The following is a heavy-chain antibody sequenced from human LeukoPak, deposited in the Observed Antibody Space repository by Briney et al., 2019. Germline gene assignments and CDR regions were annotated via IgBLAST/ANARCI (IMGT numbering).Heavy chain of an antibody. CDR2: IYHSGST. Sequence: SETLSLTCTVSGSSISSGGYYWSWIRQPPGKGLEWIGYIYHSGSTYYNPSLKSRVTISVDRSKNQFSLKLSSVTAADTAVYYCASNEVARGSGSYTNSDYYYYMDVWGKGTTVTVSS. D-gene: IGHD3-10*01. V-gene: IGHV4-30-2*01. J-gene: IGHJ6*03. CDR1: GSSISSGGYY. CDR3: ASNEVARGSGSYTNSDYYYYMDV.